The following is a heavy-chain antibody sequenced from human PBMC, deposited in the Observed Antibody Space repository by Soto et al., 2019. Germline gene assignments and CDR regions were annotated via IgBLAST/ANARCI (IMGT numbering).Heavy chain of an antibody. J-gene: IGHJ4*02. D-gene: IGHD3-22*01. V-gene: IGHV3-30*03. Sequence: GGSLRLSCATSGFSFNDYAMYWVRQAPGQGLEWVAIISSDGHHQFYLDNLRGRFTVSRDNSKNTLYLQMNSLRPEDTAVYYCSRGTYYPQSSGLHADYWGTGTVVTVSS. CDR1: GFSFNDYA. CDR2: ISSDGHHQ. CDR3: SRGTYYPQSSGLHADY.